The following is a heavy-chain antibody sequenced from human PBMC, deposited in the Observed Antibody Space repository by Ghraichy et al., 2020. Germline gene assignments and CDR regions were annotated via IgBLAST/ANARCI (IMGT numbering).Heavy chain of an antibody. CDR1: GGSFSGYY. J-gene: IGHJ4*02. CDR2: INHSGST. Sequence: SETLSLTCAVYGGSFSGYYWSWIRQPPGKGLEWIGEINHSGSTNYNPSLKSRVTISVDTSKNQFSLKLSSVTAADTAVYYCARYPIPPDYGGNSIDYWGQGTLVTVSS. D-gene: IGHD4-23*01. CDR3: ARYPIPPDYGGNSIDY. V-gene: IGHV4-34*01.